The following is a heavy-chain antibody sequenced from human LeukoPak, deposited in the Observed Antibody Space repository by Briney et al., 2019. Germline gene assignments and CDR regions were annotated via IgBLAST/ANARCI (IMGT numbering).Heavy chain of an antibody. Sequence: GGSLRLSCAASGFTFSGYDMHWVRQATGKGLEWVSVIDTTGDTYYAGSVTGRFTISRENDKTSIYLQMHSLTAGDTAVSYCSRAGSSGWPNYFDSWGQGTLVTVSS. D-gene: IGHD6-19*01. J-gene: IGHJ4*02. CDR2: IDTTGDT. V-gene: IGHV3-13*04. CDR3: SRAGSSGWPNYFDS. CDR1: GFTFSGYD.